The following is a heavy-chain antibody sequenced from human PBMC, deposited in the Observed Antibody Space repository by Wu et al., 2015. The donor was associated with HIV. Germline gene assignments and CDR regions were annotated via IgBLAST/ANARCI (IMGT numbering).Heavy chain of an antibody. CDR2: IIPIFGTA. Sequence: QVQLVQSGAEVKKPGSSVKVSCKASGGTFSSYAISWVRQAPGQGLEWMGGIIPIFGTANYAQKFQGRVTITTDESTSTAYMELSSLRSEDTAVYYCARRGVREGDYYYYGMDVWGQGTTVTVSS. CDR1: GGTFSSYA. V-gene: IGHV1-69*05. D-gene: IGHD3-10*01. J-gene: IGHJ6*02. CDR3: ARRGVREGDYYYYGMDV.